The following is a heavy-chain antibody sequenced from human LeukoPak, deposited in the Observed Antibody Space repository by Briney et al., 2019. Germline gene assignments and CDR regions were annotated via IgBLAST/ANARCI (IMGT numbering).Heavy chain of an antibody. V-gene: IGHV4-59*08. D-gene: IGHD3-22*01. CDR3: ARHEVVTLDAFDI. CDR2: IYYSGST. J-gene: IGHJ3*02. Sequence: PSETLSLTCTVSGGSISSYYWSWIRQPPGKGLEWIGYIYYSGSTYYNPSLKSRVTISVDTSKNQFSLKLSSVTAADTAVYYCARHEVVTLDAFDIWGQGTMVTVSS. CDR1: GGSISSYY.